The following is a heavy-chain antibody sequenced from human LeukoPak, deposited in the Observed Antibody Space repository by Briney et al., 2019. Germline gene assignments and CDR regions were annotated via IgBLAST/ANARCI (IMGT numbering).Heavy chain of an antibody. CDR2: ISSSSSYI. CDR1: GFTFSSYS. Sequence: GGSLRLSWAASGFTFSSYSMNWVRQAPGKGLEWVSSISSSSSYIYYADSVKGRFTISRDNAKNSLYLQMNSLRAEDTAVYYCAREILWFGELSYDYWGQGTLVTVSS. J-gene: IGHJ4*02. CDR3: AREILWFGELSYDY. D-gene: IGHD3-10*01. V-gene: IGHV3-21*01.